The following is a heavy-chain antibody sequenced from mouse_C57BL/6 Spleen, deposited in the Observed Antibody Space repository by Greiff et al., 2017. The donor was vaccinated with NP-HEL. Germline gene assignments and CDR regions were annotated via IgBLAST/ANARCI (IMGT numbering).Heavy chain of an antibody. CDR2: IRNKANGYTT. V-gene: IGHV7-3*01. J-gene: IGHJ4*01. D-gene: IGHD1-1*01. CDR3: ARRGPYYYGGMDY. Sequence: DVMLVESGGGLVQPGGSLSLSCAASGFTFPDYYMSWVRQPPGTALEWLGFIRNKANGYTTEYSASVKGRFTISRDNSQSILSLQMNALRAEDSATYYCARRGPYYYGGMDYWGQGTSVTVSS. CDR1: GFTFPDYY.